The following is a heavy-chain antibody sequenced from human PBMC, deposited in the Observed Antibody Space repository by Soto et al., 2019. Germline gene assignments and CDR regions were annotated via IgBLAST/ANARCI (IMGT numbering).Heavy chain of an antibody. D-gene: IGHD3-22*01. CDR2: ISSSGNII. CDR1: GFTFSDYY. CDR3: AKMSSENSYDPVFS. Sequence: QVQLVESGGGLVKTGGSMRIVCEASGFTFSDYYMSWVRQAPGKGLEWVSYISSSGNIIYYTDSVKGRFTISRDNAKNSVYLKMNTLRAEDTALYFCAKMSSENSYDPVFSWGQGTLVTVSS. J-gene: IGHJ4*02. V-gene: IGHV3-11*01.